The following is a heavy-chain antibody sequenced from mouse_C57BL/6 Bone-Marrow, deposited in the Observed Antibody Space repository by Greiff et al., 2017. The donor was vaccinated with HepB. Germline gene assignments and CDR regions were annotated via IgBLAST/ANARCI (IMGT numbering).Heavy chain of an antibody. CDR1: GYTFTSYW. Sequence: VKLQQPGAELVKPGASVKMSCKASGYTFTSYWITWVKQRPGQGLEWIGDIYPGSGSTNYNEKFKSKATLTVDTSSSTAYMQLSSLTSEDSAVYYCAYYGSSYKDFDVWGTRTTVTVSS. V-gene: IGHV1-55*01. D-gene: IGHD1-1*01. CDR2: IYPGSGST. CDR3: AYYGSSYKDFDV. J-gene: IGHJ1*03.